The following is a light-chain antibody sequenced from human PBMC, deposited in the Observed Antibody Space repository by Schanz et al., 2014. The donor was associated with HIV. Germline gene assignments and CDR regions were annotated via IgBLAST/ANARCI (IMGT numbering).Light chain of an antibody. V-gene: IGKV1-39*01. Sequence: DIQMTQSPSFLSAYVGDRVTISCRASQDISIYLNWYQLTPGKPPKLLIYGASTLQSGVPSRFSGSGSGTDFTLTINSLQPEDFVTYYCEQSYSAPSITFGQGTRLE. J-gene: IGKJ5*01. CDR3: EQSYSAPSIT. CDR1: QDISIY. CDR2: GAS.